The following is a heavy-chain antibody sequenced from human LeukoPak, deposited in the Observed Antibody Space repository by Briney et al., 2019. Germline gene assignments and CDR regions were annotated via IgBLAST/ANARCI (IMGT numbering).Heavy chain of an antibody. J-gene: IGHJ4*02. CDR2: IIPIFGTA. Sequence: SVKVSCKASGGTFSIYAISWVRQAPGQGLEWMGGIIPIFGTANYAQKFQGRVTITADESTSTAYMELSSLRSEDTAVYYCARGGFHYDILTGRRTNPPDYWGQGTLVTVSS. V-gene: IGHV1-69*13. D-gene: IGHD3-9*01. CDR1: GGTFSIYA. CDR3: ARGGFHYDILTGRRTNPPDY.